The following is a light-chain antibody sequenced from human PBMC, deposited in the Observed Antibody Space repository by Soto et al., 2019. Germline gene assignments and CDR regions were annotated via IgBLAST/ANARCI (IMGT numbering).Light chain of an antibody. CDR2: ATS. CDR1: QSVSRTY. J-gene: IGKJ1*01. Sequence: IVLTQSPGTLSLSPGERATLSCRASQSVSRTYLAWYQQKPVQAPRLLIYATSSRATGIPDRFSGSGSGTDLTLTISRLEPEDFAVYYCQKYGRSGTFGQGTKVEIK. V-gene: IGKV3-20*01. CDR3: QKYGRSGT.